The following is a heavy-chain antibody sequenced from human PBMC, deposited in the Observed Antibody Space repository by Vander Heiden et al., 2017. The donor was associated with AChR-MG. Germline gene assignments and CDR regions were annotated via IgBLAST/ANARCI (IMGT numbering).Heavy chain of an antibody. V-gene: IGHV1-69*04. Sequence: QVQLVQSGAEVKKPGSSVKVSCTASGGSFGTSATSWVRQAPGQGSEWMGRIIPSLGATNYEQKFQGRVTISADRSTSTAYMDVSSMRSDDTAVYYCARDPPEVAPDDRMYHSGMDGWGKGTTVTVTS. CDR3: ARDPPEVAPDDRMYHSGMDG. D-gene: IGHD2-2*01. CDR1: GGSFGTSA. J-gene: IGHJ6*04. CDR2: IIPSLGAT.